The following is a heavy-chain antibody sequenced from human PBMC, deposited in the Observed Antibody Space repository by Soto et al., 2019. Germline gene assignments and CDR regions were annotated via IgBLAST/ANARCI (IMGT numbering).Heavy chain of an antibody. CDR2: IYYSGST. Sequence: QVQLQESGPGLVKPSQTLSLTCTVSGGSISSGGYYWSWIRQHPGKGLEWIGYIYYSGSTYYNPSLKSRVTISVDTSKNQFSLKLSSVTAADTAVYYCARDHRAQDYYYGMDVWGQGTTVTVSS. CDR1: GGSISSGGYY. V-gene: IGHV4-31*03. J-gene: IGHJ6*02. CDR3: ARDHRAQDYYYGMDV.